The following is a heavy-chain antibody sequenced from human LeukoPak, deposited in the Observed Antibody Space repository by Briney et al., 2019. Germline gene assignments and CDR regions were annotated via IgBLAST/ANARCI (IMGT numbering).Heavy chain of an antibody. J-gene: IGHJ4*02. V-gene: IGHV3-7*01. CDR3: ARDIEAAGLFLDY. CDR2: MEYDGSEK. D-gene: IGHD6-13*01. CDR1: GFTFSSYW. Sequence: GGSLRLSXAASGFTFSSYWMSWVRQAPGKGLEWVANMEYDGSEKYYVDSVKGRFTISRDNAKNSLYLQMNSLRAEDTAVYYCARDIEAAGLFLDYWGQGTLVTVSS.